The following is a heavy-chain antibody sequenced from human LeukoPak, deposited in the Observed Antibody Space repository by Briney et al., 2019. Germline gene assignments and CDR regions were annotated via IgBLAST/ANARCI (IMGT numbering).Heavy chain of an antibody. J-gene: IGHJ4*02. Sequence: GASLRLSCAASGFTFSSYAMSWVRQAPGKGLEWVSSISSSSSYIYYADSVKGRFTISRDNAKNSLYLQMNSLRAEDTAVYYCARVGTGVYWGQGTLVTVSS. CDR3: ARVGTGVY. D-gene: IGHD3-10*01. CDR2: ISSSSSYI. CDR1: GFTFSSYA. V-gene: IGHV3-21*01.